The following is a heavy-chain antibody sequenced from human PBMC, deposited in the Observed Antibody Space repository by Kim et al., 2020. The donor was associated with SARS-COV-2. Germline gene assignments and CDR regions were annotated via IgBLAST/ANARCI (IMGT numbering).Heavy chain of an antibody. CDR1: GYTFTSYG. D-gene: IGHD1-26*01. J-gene: IGHJ4*02. Sequence: ASVKVSCKASGYTFTSYGISWVRQAPGQGLEWMGWISAYNGNTNYAQKLQGRVTMTTDTSTSTAYMELRSLRADDTAVYYCAREQGGVSGSYFVLWGQGTLVTVSS. V-gene: IGHV1-18*01. CDR3: AREQGGVSGSYFVL. CDR2: ISAYNGNT.